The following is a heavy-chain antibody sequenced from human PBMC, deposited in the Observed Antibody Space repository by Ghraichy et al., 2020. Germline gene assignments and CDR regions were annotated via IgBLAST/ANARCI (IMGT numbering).Heavy chain of an antibody. CDR3: ARLAPLAEDY. J-gene: IGHJ4*02. CDR2: INLSGSV. CDR1: GGSMRTYSHH. V-gene: IGHV4-39*01. Sequence: SETLSLTCFVWGGSMRTYSHHWGWIRQPPGKGLEWIGNINLSGSVNYNPSLKSRVAMFVDPSKSQFSLRLRSVTAADTAVYYCARLAPLAEDYWCQGALVTISS.